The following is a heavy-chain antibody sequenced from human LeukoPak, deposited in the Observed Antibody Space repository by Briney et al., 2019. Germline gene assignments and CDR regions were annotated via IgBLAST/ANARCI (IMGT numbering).Heavy chain of an antibody. CDR2: ISAYNGNT. CDR1: GYTFTSYG. V-gene: IGHV1-18*01. CDR3: ARDRQLLTMIVVVITDPDAFDI. J-gene: IGHJ3*02. Sequence: ASVKASCKASGYTFTSYGISWVRQAPGQGLEWMGWISAYNGNTNYAQKLQGRVTMTTDTSTSTAYMELRSLRSDDTAVYYCARDRQLLTMIVVVITDPDAFDIWGQGTMVTVSS. D-gene: IGHD3-22*01.